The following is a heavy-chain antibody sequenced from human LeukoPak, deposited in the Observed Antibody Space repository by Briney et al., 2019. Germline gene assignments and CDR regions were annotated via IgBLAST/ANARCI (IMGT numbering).Heavy chain of an antibody. CDR1: GGSISSGDYY. J-gene: IGHJ3*02. D-gene: IGHD2-21*01. CDR3: ARHTRGDMSGAFDI. Sequence: SQTLSLTCTVSGGSISSGDYYWSWIRQPPGKGLEWIGYIYHSGSTYYNPSLKSRVTISVDASKNQFSLKLSSVTAADTAVYYCARHTRGDMSGAFDIWGQGTMVTVSS. V-gene: IGHV4-30-4*01. CDR2: IYHSGST.